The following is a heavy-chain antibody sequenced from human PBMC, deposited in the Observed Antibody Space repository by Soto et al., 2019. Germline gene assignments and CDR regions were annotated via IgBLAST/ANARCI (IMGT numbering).Heavy chain of an antibody. Sequence: QVQLQESGPGLVKPSETLSLTCTVSGDSISSDSHFWSWIRQSPGKKLEWIGYIYYSGSTNYNPSLNSRVTISIDTSNNQFSLTLRSVTAADSAIYYCARGIWGRYLFDYWGQGTLVTVSS. CDR3: ARGIWGRYLFDY. V-gene: IGHV4-61*01. J-gene: IGHJ4*02. CDR1: GDSISSDSHF. D-gene: IGHD3-16*02. CDR2: IYYSGST.